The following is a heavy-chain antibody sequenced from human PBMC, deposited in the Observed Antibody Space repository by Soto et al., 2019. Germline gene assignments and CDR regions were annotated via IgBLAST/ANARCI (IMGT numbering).Heavy chain of an antibody. CDR3: AREKYCSSTSCYRWFDP. J-gene: IGHJ5*02. V-gene: IGHV1-2*04. D-gene: IGHD2-2*02. CDR1: GYTFTGYY. CDR2: INPNSGGT. Sequence: ASVKVSCKASGYTFTGYYMHWVRQAPGQGLEWMGWINPNSGGTNYAQKFQGWVTMTRDTSISTAYMELSRLRSDDTAVYYCAREKYCSSTSCYRWFDPWGQGTLVTVPQ.